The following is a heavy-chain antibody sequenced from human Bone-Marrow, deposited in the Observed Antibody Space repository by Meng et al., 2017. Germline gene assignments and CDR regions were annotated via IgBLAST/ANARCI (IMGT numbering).Heavy chain of an antibody. D-gene: IGHD3-22*01. CDR1: GGTFSSYA. J-gene: IGHJ4*02. CDR2: ISAYNGNT. Sequence: ASVKVSCKASGGTFSSYAISWVRQAPGQGLEWMGWISAYNGNTNYAQKLQGRVTMTTDTSASTAYMELRSLRSDDTAVYYCARPFGPRGYYLSYWGQGTLVTVSS. CDR3: ARPFGPRGYYLSY. V-gene: IGHV1-18*01.